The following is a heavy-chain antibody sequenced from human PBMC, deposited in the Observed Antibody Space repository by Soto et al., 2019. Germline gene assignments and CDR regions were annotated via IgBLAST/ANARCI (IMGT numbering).Heavy chain of an antibody. J-gene: IGHJ5*02. Sequence: PGGSLRLSCAASGFTFSDFGMHWVRQAPGKGLEWVALISHDGNNEYYADSVMGRFAISRNKSNNTLYLQMNSLRLDDTAVYYCASCNWGPSDHWGQGTLVTVSS. CDR1: GFTFSDFG. V-gene: IGHV3-30*03. CDR2: ISHDGNNE. CDR3: ASCNWGPSDH. D-gene: IGHD7-27*01.